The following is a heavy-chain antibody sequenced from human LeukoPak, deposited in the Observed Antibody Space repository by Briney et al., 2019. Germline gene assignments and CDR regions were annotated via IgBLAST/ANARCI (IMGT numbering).Heavy chain of an antibody. Sequence: GESLKISCQGFGYSFTSYWIGWVRQMPGKGMEWMGVIYPGDLRVRYNPSFQGQVTISVDKSINTAYLQWVSLRASDSALYYCACRDLTSTWSFPWGQGTLVTVSS. V-gene: IGHV5-51*01. D-gene: IGHD6-13*01. CDR3: ACRDLTSTWSFP. CDR1: GYSFTSYW. CDR2: IYPGDLRV. J-gene: IGHJ5*02.